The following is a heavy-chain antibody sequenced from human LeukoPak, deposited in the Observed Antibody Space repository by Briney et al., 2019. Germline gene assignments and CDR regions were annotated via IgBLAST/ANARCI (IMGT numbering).Heavy chain of an antibody. CDR1: GFTFSNAW. V-gene: IGHV3-15*01. Sequence: GASLRLSCAASGFTFSNAWMSWVRQAPGKGLEWVGRIKSKTDGGTTDYAAPVKGRFTISRDDSKNTLYLQMNSLKTEDTAVYYCTTESRAGWDFDIWGQGTMVTVSS. CDR3: TTESRAGWDFDI. D-gene: IGHD1-26*01. CDR2: IKSKTDGGTT. J-gene: IGHJ3*02.